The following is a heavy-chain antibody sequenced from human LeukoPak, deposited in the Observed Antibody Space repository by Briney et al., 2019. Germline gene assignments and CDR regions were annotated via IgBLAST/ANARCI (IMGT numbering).Heavy chain of an antibody. CDR3: ARGVRDGYNFRRYYFDY. CDR2: INHSGST. CDR1: GGSVSTYY. J-gene: IGHJ4*02. Sequence: SETLSLTCTVSGGSVSTYYWSWIRQPPGKGLEWIGEINHSGSTNYNPSLKSRVTISVDTSKNQFSLKLSSVTAADTAVYYCARGVRDGYNFRRYYFDYWGQGTLVTVSS. D-gene: IGHD5-12*01. V-gene: IGHV4-34*01.